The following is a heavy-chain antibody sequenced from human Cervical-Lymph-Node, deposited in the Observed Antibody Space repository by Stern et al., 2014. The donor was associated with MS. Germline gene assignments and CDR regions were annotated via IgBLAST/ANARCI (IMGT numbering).Heavy chain of an antibody. CDR3: ALSAFDF. CDR1: GFTFTNYY. CDR2: INRSDDDT. J-gene: IGHJ4*02. D-gene: IGHD5/OR15-5a*01. Sequence: QVQLVQSGAEVKKPGASVKVSCKASGFTFTNYYVHWVRQAPGQGLEWMGIINRSDDDTGYAQRFQGRLTVTRDTSSGTVYMELTSLRYDDTAVYYCALSAFDFWGQGTLVTVSS. V-gene: IGHV1-46*01.